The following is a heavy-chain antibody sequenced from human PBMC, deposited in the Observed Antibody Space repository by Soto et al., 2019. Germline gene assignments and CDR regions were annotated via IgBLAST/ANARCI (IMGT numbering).Heavy chain of an antibody. V-gene: IGHV4-39*01. CDR3: ARHSGDFHYMDI. Sequence: AETLXLTCTVSGGXISSSSYYWGWIRQPPGKGLEWIGSIYYSGSTYYNPSLKSRVTISVDTSKNQFSLKLSSVTAADTAVYYCARHSGDFHYMDIWGKGTTVTGSS. CDR1: GGXISSSSYY. D-gene: IGHD3-3*01. J-gene: IGHJ6*03. CDR2: IYYSGST.